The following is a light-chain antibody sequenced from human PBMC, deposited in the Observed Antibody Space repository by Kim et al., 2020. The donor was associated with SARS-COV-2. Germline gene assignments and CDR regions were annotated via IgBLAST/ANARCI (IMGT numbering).Light chain of an antibody. V-gene: IGKV1-17*03. J-gene: IGKJ5*01. CDR2: AAS. Sequence: ASVGDRVTITCRASQGIRNYLAWFQQKPGKGPKRLIYAASSLQSGVPSRFSGSGSGTEFTLTISSLQPEDFATYYCLQHNNYPFTFGQGTRLEIK. CDR3: LQHNNYPFT. CDR1: QGIRNY.